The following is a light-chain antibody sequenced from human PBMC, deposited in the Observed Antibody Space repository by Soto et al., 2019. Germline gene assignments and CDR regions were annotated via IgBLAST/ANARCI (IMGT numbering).Light chain of an antibody. CDR3: QQLKSYPIT. V-gene: IGKV1-17*01. CDR1: ETISTY. J-gene: IGKJ5*01. Sequence: DIQMTQSPSSLSASVGDRVTITCRTSETISTYVNWYQKKPGKAPKLLIYAASSLQSGVPSRFSGSGSGTEITLTISSLQPEDFATYYCQQLKSYPITFGQGTRLEI. CDR2: AAS.